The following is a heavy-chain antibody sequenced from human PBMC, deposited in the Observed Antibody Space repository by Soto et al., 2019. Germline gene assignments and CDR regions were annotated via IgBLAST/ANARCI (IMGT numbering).Heavy chain of an antibody. CDR2: IYYSGST. Sequence: PSETLSLTCTVSGGSISSGVYYWSWIRQHPGKGLEWIGYIYYSGSTYYNPSLKSRVTISVDTSKNQFSLKLSSVTAADTAVYYCARETGFYCSGGSCYIDYWGQGTLVTVSS. D-gene: IGHD2-15*01. J-gene: IGHJ4*02. V-gene: IGHV4-31*03. CDR3: ARETGFYCSGGSCYIDY. CDR1: GGSISSGVYY.